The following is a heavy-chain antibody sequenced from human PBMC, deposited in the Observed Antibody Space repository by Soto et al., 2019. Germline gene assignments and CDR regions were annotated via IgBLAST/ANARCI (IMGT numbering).Heavy chain of an antibody. CDR3: ARDYGSGSGPEY. CDR2: IYYSGTT. D-gene: IGHD3-10*01. J-gene: IGHJ4*02. Sequence: TLSLTCSVSGGSISSGDYYWSWIRQPPGKGLEWIGYIYYSGTTHYSPSLKSRVTISPDRSKNQFSLILSSLTAADTAVYYCARDYGSGSGPEYWGQGTLVTVSS. V-gene: IGHV4-30-4*01. CDR1: GGSISSGDYY.